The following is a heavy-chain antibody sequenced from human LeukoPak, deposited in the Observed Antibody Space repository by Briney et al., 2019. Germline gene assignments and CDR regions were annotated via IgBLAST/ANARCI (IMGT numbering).Heavy chain of an antibody. Sequence: GGSLRLSCAASGFTVSSNYMSWVRQAPGKGLEWVSVISGSGTYIYYTDSVKGRFTISRDDAQNSLFLQMNSLRAEDTAVYYCVRQTQSSGLEYWGQGTLVTVSS. CDR2: ISGSGTYI. CDR3: VRQTQSSGLEY. D-gene: IGHD6-19*01. V-gene: IGHV3-21*03. CDR1: GFTVSSNY. J-gene: IGHJ4*02.